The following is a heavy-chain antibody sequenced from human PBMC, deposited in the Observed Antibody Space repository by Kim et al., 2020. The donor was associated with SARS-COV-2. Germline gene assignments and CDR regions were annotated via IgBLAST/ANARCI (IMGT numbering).Heavy chain of an antibody. V-gene: IGHV4-34*01. CDR3: ARGAGLYYYDSSGYPRGFDP. J-gene: IGHJ5*02. CDR2: INHSGST. Sequence: SETLSLTCAVYGGSFSGYYWSWIRQPPGKGLEWIGEINHSGSTNYNPSLKSRVTISVDTSKNQFSLKLSSVTAADTAVYYCARGAGLYYYDSSGYPRGFDPWGQGTLVTVSS. D-gene: IGHD3-22*01. CDR1: GGSFSGYY.